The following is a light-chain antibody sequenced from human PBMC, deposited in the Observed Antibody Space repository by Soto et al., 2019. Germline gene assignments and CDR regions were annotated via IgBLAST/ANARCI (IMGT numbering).Light chain of an antibody. J-gene: IGKJ4*01. V-gene: IGKV1-39*01. CDR1: QNIDSY. CDR3: QQSHSAPLT. CDR2: AAS. Sequence: DIQMTQSPSSLSASVGDRVTITCRASQNIDSYLSWYQQKPGKAPNLLIFAASILQSGVPSRFSGSGSGTDFTLTISNLQREDFATYSCQQSHSAPLTFGGGTNVEI.